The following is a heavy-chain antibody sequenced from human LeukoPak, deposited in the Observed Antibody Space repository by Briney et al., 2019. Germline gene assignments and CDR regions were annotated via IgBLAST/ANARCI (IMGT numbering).Heavy chain of an antibody. CDR1: GGSFSGYY. CDR2: INHSGST. D-gene: IGHD4-17*01. CDR3: ARGVTTRTLFDY. J-gene: IGHJ4*02. V-gene: IGHV4-34*01. Sequence: SETLSLTCAVYGGSFSGYYWSWIRQPPGKGLEWIGEINHSGSTNYNPSLESRVTISVDTSKNQFSLKLSSVTAADTAVYYCARGVTTRTLFDYWGQGTLVTVSS.